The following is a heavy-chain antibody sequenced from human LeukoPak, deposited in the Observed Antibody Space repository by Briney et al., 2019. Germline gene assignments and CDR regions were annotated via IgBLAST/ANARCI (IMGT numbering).Heavy chain of an antibody. CDR2: ISGSGGST. J-gene: IGHJ4*02. D-gene: IGHD1-26*01. Sequence: GGSLRLSCAASGFTFSSYAMSWVRQAPGKGLEWVSAISGSGGSTYYADSVKGRFTISRDNSKNTLYLQMNSLRAEDTAVYYCARDMNLGIVGATFDYWGQGTLVTVSS. V-gene: IGHV3-23*01. CDR3: ARDMNLGIVGATFDY. CDR1: GFTFSSYA.